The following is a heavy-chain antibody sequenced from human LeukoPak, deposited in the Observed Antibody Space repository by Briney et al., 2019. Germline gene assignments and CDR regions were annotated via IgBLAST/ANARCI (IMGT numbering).Heavy chain of an antibody. D-gene: IGHD1-26*01. CDR1: GFTFSIYG. CDR2: VRNDGFNT. Sequence: QPGGSLRPSCATSGFTFSIYGIHWVRQAPGKGLEWVAFVRNDGFNTYYAGSVKGRFTISRDNSKNTVFLQMNNLRVEDTAVYYCAKDAGGTYSQAIDYWGQGTLVTVSS. CDR3: AKDAGGTYSQAIDY. V-gene: IGHV3-30*02. J-gene: IGHJ4*02.